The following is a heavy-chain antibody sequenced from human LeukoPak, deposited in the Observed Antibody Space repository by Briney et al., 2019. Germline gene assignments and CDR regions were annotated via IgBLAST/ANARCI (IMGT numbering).Heavy chain of an antibody. J-gene: IGHJ3*02. CDR1: RYTFTSYD. D-gene: IGHD6-13*01. V-gene: IGHV1-8*03. Sequence: ASVKVSCKASRYTFTSYDIDWVRQATGQGLEWMGWRNPNSGNTGYAQKFQGRVTITRNTSISTAYMELSSLRSEDTAVYYCARGFGYSSTRNDAFDIWGQGTMVTVSS. CDR2: RNPNSGNT. CDR3: ARGFGYSSTRNDAFDI.